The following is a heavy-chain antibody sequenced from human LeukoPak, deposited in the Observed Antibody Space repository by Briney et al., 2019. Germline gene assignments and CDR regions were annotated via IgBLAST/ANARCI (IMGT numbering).Heavy chain of an antibody. CDR2: IYYSGST. CDR1: GVSVSSGSYY. D-gene: IGHD3-22*01. J-gene: IGHJ5*02. CDR3: ARAFPDSSGYYGSDWFDP. V-gene: IGHV4-61*01. Sequence: PSETLSLTCTVSGVSVSSGSYYWSWIRQPPGKGLEWIGYIYYSGSTNYNPSLKSRVTISVDTSKNQFSLKLSSVTAADTAVYYYARAFPDSSGYYGSDWFDPWGQGTLVTVSS.